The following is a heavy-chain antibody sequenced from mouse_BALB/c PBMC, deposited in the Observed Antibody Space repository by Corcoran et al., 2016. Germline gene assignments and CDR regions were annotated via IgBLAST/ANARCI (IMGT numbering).Heavy chain of an antibody. J-gene: IGHJ2*01. V-gene: IGHV14-3*02. D-gene: IGHD2-14*01. CDR2: IDPANGNT. CDR3: ARSLYYRSIDY. Sequence: EGQLQQSGAELVKPGASVKLSCTASGFNSKDTYMHWVKQRPEQGLEWIGRIDPANGNTKYDPKFQGKATITADTSSNTAYLQLSSLTSEDTAVYYCARSLYYRSIDYWGQGTTLTVSS. CDR1: GFNSKDTY.